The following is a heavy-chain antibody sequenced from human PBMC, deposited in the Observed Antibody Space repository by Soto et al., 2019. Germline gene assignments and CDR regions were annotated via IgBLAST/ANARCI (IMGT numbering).Heavy chain of an antibody. D-gene: IGHD3-22*01. CDR3: ARDPTSYDSRAQFDS. V-gene: IGHV3-23*01. CDR2: FSVGGGST. J-gene: IGHJ4*02. Sequence: PGGSLRLSCAASGFSFNFFAMNWVRQAPGEGLGGVSGFSVGGGSTXXADSVKGPXTISRSNSNNAXYVQMXGLRAGPTAVYYCARDPTSYDSRAQFDSWGQGX. CDR1: GFSFNFFA.